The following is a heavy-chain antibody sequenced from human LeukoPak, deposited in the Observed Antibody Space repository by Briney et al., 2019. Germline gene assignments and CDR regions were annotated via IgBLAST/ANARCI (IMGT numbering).Heavy chain of an antibody. CDR1: GFTFSNYW. J-gene: IGHJ4*02. D-gene: IGHD3-22*01. V-gene: IGHV3-23*01. CDR3: AKPPNYDSDAPQVDY. Sequence: GGSLRLSCAASGFTFSNYWMNWVRQAPGKGLEWVSGIVGSGGSTYYANSVKGRFTISRDNSKNTLYLQMNSLRAEDTAVYYCAKPPNYDSDAPQVDYWGQGTLVTVSS. CDR2: IVGSGGST.